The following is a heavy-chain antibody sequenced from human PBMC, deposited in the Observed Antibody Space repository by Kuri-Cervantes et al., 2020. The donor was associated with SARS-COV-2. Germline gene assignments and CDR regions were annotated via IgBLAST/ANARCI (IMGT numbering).Heavy chain of an antibody. Sequence: SETLSLTCAVSGYSISSGYYWGWIRQPPGKGLEWIGYIYYSGSTNYNPSLKSRVTISVDTSKNQFSLKLSSVTAADTAVYYCARTKGTIFGVVNWFDPWGQGTLVTVSS. J-gene: IGHJ5*02. CDR3: ARTKGTIFGVVNWFDP. D-gene: IGHD3-3*01. V-gene: IGHV4-38-2*01. CDR2: IYYSGST. CDR1: GYSISSGYY.